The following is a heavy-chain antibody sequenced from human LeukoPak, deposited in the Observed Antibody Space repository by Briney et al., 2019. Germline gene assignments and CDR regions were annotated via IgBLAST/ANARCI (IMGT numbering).Heavy chain of an antibody. CDR3: ARAPRGSYFGLDY. CDR1: GFTFSSYS. J-gene: IGHJ4*02. D-gene: IGHD1-26*01. V-gene: IGHV3-21*01. CDR2: ISSSSSYI. Sequence: GGSLRLSCAASGFTFSSYSMNWVRQAPGKGLEWVSYISSSSSYIYYADSVKGRFTISRDNAKNSLYLQMNSLRAEDTAVYYCARAPRGSYFGLDYWGQGTLVTVSS.